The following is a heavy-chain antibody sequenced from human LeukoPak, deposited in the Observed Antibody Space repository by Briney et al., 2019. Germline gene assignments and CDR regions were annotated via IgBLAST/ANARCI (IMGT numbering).Heavy chain of an antibody. CDR2: VRPDGST. V-gene: IGHV1-46*01. Sequence: ASVKVSCKASGYTFTSYYIHWVRQAPGQGLEYMGRVRPDGSTAHAEKSQGRVTMTRDTSTSAVFMELSSLISDDTAVYYCMREGPGTYYFDFWGQGTLVTVSS. CDR3: MREGPGTYYFDF. J-gene: IGHJ4*02. CDR1: GYTFTSYY.